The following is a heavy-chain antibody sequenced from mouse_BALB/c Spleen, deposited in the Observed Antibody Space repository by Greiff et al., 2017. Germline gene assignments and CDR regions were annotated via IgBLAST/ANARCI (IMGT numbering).Heavy chain of an antibody. CDR2: IWAGGST. CDR1: GFSLTSYG. V-gene: IGHV2-9*02. CDR3: ARDDYVAMDY. J-gene: IGHJ4*01. Sequence: QVQLKQSGPGLVAPSQSLSITCPVSGFSLTSYGVHWVRQPPGKGLEWLGVIWAGGSTNYNSALMSRLSISKDNSKSQVFLKMNSLQTDDTAMYYCARDDYVAMDYWGQGTSVTVSS.